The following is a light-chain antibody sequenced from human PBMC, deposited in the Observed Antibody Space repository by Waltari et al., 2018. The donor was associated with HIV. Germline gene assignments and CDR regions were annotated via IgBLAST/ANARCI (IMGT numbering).Light chain of an antibody. Sequence: DIQMTQSPSSLSASVGDRVTITCRASQAISNSLAWYQQKPGKAPKLLLYAASRLESGVPSRFSGSRSGTDYALTISSLQPEDFATYFCQQYYDYPYTFGQGTKVEI. V-gene: IGKV1-NL1*01. CDR2: AAS. J-gene: IGKJ2*01. CDR3: QQYYDYPYT. CDR1: QAISNS.